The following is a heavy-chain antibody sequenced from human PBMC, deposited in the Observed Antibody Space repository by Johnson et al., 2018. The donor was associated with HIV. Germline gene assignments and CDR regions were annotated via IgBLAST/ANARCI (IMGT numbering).Heavy chain of an antibody. V-gene: IGHV3-30-3*01. CDR1: GFTFSSYW. CDR3: ARGYYVILTGYYSDAFDI. J-gene: IGHJ3*02. Sequence: QVQLVESGGGLVQPGGSLRLSCLASGFTFSSYWMSWVRQAPGKGLEWVAGILYDGSNKYYADSVKGRFTISRNNSKNTLYLQMNSLRADDTALYYCARGYYVILTGYYSDAFDIWGQGTMVTVSS. CDR2: ILYDGSNK. D-gene: IGHD3-9*01.